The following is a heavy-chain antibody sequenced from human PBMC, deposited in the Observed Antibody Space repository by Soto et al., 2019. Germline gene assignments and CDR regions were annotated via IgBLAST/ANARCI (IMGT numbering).Heavy chain of an antibody. CDR2: IYYRGST. CDR3: SRYYYDSSAYYSSGP. CDR1: GGSIISYY. J-gene: IGHJ4*02. Sequence: PSETLSLTSTVSGGSIISYYWSWIRQPPGKGLEWIGYIYYRGSTNYSPSLKSRVTISVDTAKNQFSLKLSSATAADRAVYYCSRYYYDSSAYYSSGPGGQGTLVTVSS. V-gene: IGHV4-59*01. D-gene: IGHD3-22*01.